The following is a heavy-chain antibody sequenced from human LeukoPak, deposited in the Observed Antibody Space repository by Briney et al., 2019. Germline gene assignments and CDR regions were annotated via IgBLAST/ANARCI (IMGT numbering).Heavy chain of an antibody. CDR1: GGSISSGGYS. CDR3: ARGEEEVAFDI. D-gene: IGHD3-16*01. V-gene: IGHV4-30-2*01. J-gene: IGHJ3*02. CDR2: IYHSGST. Sequence: SETLSLTCAVSGGSISSGGYSWSWIRQPPGKGLEWIGYIYHSGSTYYNPSLKSRVTLSVDRSKNQFSLKLSSVTAADTAVYYCARGEEEVAFDIWGQGTMVTVSS.